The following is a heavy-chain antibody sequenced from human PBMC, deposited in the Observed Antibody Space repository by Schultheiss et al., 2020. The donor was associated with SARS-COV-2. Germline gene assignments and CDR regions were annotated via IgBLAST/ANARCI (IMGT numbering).Heavy chain of an antibody. CDR3: AITTHYYDSSGYHYYMDV. Sequence: SETLSLTCTVSGYSISSGYYWGWIRQPPGKGLEWIGYIYYSGSTNYNPSLKSRVTISIHTSKNKFSLKLSSVTAADTAVYYCAITTHYYDSSGYHYYMDVWGKGTTVTVSS. CDR2: IYYSGST. CDR1: GYSISSGYY. V-gene: IGHV4-61*01. D-gene: IGHD3-22*01. J-gene: IGHJ6*03.